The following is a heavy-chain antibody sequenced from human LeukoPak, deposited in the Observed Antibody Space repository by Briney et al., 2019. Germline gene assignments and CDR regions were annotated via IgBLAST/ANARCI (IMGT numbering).Heavy chain of an antibody. V-gene: IGHV1-69*04. CDR3: ARIGSGYYIDY. CDR2: IIPILGIA. J-gene: IGHJ4*02. D-gene: IGHD3-22*01. Sequence: ASVKVSCKASGGTFSSYAISWVRQAPGQGLEWMGRIIPILGIANYAQKFQGRVTITADKSTSTAYMELSGLRSEDTAVYYCARIGSGYYIDYWGQGTLVTVSS. CDR1: GGTFSSYA.